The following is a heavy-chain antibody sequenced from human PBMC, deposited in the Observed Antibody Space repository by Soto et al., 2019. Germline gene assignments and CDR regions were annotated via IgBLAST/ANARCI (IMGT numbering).Heavy chain of an antibody. Sequence: ASVKVSCKASGGTFSSYAISWVRQAPGQGLEWMGGIIPIFGTANYAQKFQGRVTITADKSKSTAYMELSSLRSEDTAVYYCARNLDCSSTSCYDTRPLYYGMDVWGQGTTVTVS. CDR2: IIPIFGTA. J-gene: IGHJ6*02. CDR1: GGTFSSYA. CDR3: ARNLDCSSTSCYDTRPLYYGMDV. D-gene: IGHD2-2*01. V-gene: IGHV1-69*06.